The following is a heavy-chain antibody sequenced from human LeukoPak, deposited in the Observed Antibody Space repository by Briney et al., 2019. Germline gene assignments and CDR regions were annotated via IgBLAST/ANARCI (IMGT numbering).Heavy chain of an antibody. CDR3: AKVTPLWGYSVLFGY. CDR1: GFTFSNFA. CDR2: ITSSDVST. D-gene: IGHD3-16*01. Sequence: GGSLRLSCAASGFTFSNFAMSWVRQAPGKGQEWVSSITSSDVSTYYSDSVKGRFSISRDNSKSTLYLQMNSLRAEDTAVYYCAKVTPLWGYSVLFGYWGQGTLVTVS. J-gene: IGHJ4*02. V-gene: IGHV3-23*01.